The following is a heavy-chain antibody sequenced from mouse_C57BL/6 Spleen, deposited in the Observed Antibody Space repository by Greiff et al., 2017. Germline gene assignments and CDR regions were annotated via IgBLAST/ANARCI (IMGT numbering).Heavy chain of an antibody. CDR2: ISSGGDYI. Sequence: DVMLVESGEGLVKPGGSLKLSCAASGFTFSSYAMSWVRQTPEKRLEWVAYISSGGDYIYYADTVKGRFTISRDNARNTLYLQMSSLKSEDTAMYYCTRDRGITRAMDYWGQGTSVTVSS. D-gene: IGHD2-4*01. J-gene: IGHJ4*01. CDR1: GFTFSSYA. V-gene: IGHV5-9-1*02. CDR3: TRDRGITRAMDY.